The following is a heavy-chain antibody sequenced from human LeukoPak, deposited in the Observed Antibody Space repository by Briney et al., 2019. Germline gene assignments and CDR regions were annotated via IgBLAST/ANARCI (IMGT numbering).Heavy chain of an antibody. V-gene: IGHV3-74*01. CDR3: ARDGYYYDSSGYYRTFDY. CDR1: GFTFSSYR. J-gene: IGHJ4*02. D-gene: IGHD3-22*01. CDR2: INSDGSST. Sequence: GGSLRLSCAASGFTFSSYRMHWVRQAPGKGLVWVSRINSDGSSTSYADSVKGRFTISRDNAKNTLYLQMNSLRAEDTAVYYCARDGYYYDSSGYYRTFDYWGQGTLVTVSS.